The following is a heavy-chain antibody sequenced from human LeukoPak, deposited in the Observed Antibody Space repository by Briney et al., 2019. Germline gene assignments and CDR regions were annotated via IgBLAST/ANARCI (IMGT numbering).Heavy chain of an antibody. J-gene: IGHJ5*02. CDR2: MYNSGST. Sequence: PSETLSLTCTVSGGSISSSNYYWGWIRQPPGKGLEWVGFMYNSGSTNYNPSLKSRVTISVDTSKNQFSLKLTSLTAADTAVYYCARERRQYGRGEGFDPWARETLVTVSS. D-gene: IGHD2-21*01. CDR3: ARERRQYGRGEGFDP. CDR1: GGSISSSNYY. V-gene: IGHV4-61*01.